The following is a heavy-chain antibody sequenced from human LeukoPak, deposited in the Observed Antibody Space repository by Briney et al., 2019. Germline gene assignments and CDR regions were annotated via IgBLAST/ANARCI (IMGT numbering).Heavy chain of an antibody. J-gene: IGHJ4*02. CDR3: AREWCSSTSCWENFDY. CDR1: GFTFSSYG. V-gene: IGHV3-30*03. D-gene: IGHD2-2*01. Sequence: GGSLRLSCAASGFTFSSYGMHWVRQAPGKGLEWVAVISYDGSNKYYADSVKGRFTISRDNSKNTLYLQMNSLRAEDTAVYYCAREWCSSTSCWENFDYWGQGTLVTVSS. CDR2: ISYDGSNK.